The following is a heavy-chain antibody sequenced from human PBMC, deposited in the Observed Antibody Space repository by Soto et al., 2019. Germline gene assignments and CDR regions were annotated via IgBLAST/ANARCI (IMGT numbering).Heavy chain of an antibody. V-gene: IGHV4-59*01. J-gene: IGHJ6*03. CDR3: ARKGAAASYAHYYMDV. D-gene: IGHD6-13*01. CDR2: VYYSGNT. Sequence: GKGLEWIGYVYYSGNTNYNPSLESRVTISVDTSRNRFSLNLTSATAADTAVYYCARKGAAASYAHYYMDVWGRGTAVTVSS.